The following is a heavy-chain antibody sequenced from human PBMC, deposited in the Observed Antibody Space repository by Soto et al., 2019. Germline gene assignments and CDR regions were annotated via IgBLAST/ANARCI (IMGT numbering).Heavy chain of an antibody. CDR3: AKESYGSGSYQYPLFDY. V-gene: IGHV3-23*01. CDR1: GFTFSSYA. D-gene: IGHD3-10*01. J-gene: IGHJ4*02. CDR2: ISGSGGST. Sequence: PGGSLRLSCAASGFTFSSYAMSWVRQAPGKGLEWVSAISGSGGSTYYADSVKGRFTISRDNSKNTLYLQMNSLRAEDTAVYYCAKESYGSGSYQYPLFDYWGQGTLVTVSS.